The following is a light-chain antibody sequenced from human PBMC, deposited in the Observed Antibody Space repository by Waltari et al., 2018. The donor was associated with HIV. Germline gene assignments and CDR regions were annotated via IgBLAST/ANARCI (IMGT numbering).Light chain of an antibody. J-gene: IGKJ1*01. Sequence: EIVMTQSPATLSVSPGQRVTLSCRASQAVSSNVAWYQQKPGQSPRLLIFAASTRATGVPARFSGNVFGTDFTLSITNLQSEDFAVYHCQQYVEWPLTFGQGTKLEV. CDR1: QAVSSN. CDR3: QQYVEWPLT. V-gene: IGKV3-15*01. CDR2: AAS.